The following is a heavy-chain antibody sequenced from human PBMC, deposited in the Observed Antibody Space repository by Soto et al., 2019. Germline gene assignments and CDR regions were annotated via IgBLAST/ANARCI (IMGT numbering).Heavy chain of an antibody. D-gene: IGHD1-26*01. CDR1: GFTVSDYY. CDR3: ARATVGASDLGFDS. V-gene: IGHV3-53*01. J-gene: IGHJ4*02. CDR2: LYSGGST. Sequence: EVKLVESGGGLVQPGGSLRLSCAASGFTVSDYYMTWVRQAPGKGLEWVSLLYSGGSTIYADSVKGRVTISRDSSKNTLYLQMNSLRVEDTAVYYCARATVGASDLGFDSWGQGTLVTVSS.